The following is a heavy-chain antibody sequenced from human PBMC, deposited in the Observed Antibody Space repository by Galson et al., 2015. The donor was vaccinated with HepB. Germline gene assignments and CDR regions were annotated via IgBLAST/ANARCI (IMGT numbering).Heavy chain of an antibody. V-gene: IGHV3-15*05. Sequence: SLRLSCAASGFTLSNHWMSWVRQAPGKGLDWVGRIKRKSDGGTIHYAAPVKGRFIISRDDSKNTLYLQMNSLKTEDTAVYYCAYGDYGDFWGQGTLVTVSS. D-gene: IGHD4-17*01. J-gene: IGHJ4*02. CDR3: AYGDYGDF. CDR1: GFTLSNHW. CDR2: IKRKSDGGTI.